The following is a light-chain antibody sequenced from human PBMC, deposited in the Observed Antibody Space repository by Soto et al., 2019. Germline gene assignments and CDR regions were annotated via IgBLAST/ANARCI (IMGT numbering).Light chain of an antibody. CDR1: SSDVGGYNY. CDR3: SSYTSSSTVYV. J-gene: IGLJ1*01. Sequence: QSALTQPASVSGSPGQSITISCTGTSSDVGGYNYVSWYQQHPGKAPKLMIYDVSNRPSGVSNRFSGSKSGNTASLTISGLQAEDEADYYCSSYTSSSTVYVFGTGTKGTVL. CDR2: DVS. V-gene: IGLV2-14*01.